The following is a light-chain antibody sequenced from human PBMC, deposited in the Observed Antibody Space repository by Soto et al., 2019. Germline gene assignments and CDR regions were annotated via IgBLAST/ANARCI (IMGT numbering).Light chain of an antibody. CDR2: AAS. CDR1: QSVSSH. J-gene: IGKJ1*01. Sequence: ELLMTQSPATLSVAPGEGATVSCRASQSVSSHLAWYQHTPGQAPRPLFYAASTRATGIQDRLSGSGSGTEFTLTIRRLEPEDFAVYYCKQYNNWWTFGQGTKGDI. CDR3: KQYNNWWT. V-gene: IGKV3-15*01.